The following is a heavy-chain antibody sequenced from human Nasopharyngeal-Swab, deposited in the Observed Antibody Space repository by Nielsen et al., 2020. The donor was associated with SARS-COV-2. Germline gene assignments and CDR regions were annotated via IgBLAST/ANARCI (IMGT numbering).Heavy chain of an antibody. Sequence: WIRQPPGKGLEWVGRIKSKTDGGTTDYAAPVKGRFTISRDDSKNTLYLQMNSLKTEDTAVYYCTTDGMVRVSWGQGTLVTVSS. J-gene: IGHJ5*02. CDR2: IKSKTDGGTT. CDR3: TTDGMVRVS. D-gene: IGHD3-10*01. V-gene: IGHV3-15*01.